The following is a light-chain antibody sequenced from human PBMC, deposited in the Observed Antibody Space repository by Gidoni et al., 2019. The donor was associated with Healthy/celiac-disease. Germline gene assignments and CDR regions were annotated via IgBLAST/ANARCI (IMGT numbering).Light chain of an antibody. J-gene: IGKJ4*01. CDR3: QQRSNWPPKLT. Sequence: EIVFTQSPATLSLSPGERATLSCRASQSVSSYLAWYQQKPGQAPRLLIYDASNRATGIPARFSGSGSGTDFTLTISSLEPEDFAVYYCQQRSNWPPKLTFGGXTKVGIK. V-gene: IGKV3-11*01. CDR2: DAS. CDR1: QSVSSY.